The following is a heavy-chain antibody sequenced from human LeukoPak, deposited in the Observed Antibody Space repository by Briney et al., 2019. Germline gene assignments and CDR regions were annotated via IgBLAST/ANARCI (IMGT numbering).Heavy chain of an antibody. Sequence: SETLSLTCTVSGDSLSTGGCYWAWLRQHRERGLEWIGYIYYSGSTHYNSSLQSRVTISVDTSKNQFSLNLNSVTAADTAVYYCARVIVVVPIGVYHYYAMDVWGQGTTVTVSS. CDR2: IYYSGST. J-gene: IGHJ6*02. CDR3: ARVIVVVPIGVYHYYAMDV. D-gene: IGHD2-2*01. CDR1: GDSLSTGGCY. V-gene: IGHV4-31*03.